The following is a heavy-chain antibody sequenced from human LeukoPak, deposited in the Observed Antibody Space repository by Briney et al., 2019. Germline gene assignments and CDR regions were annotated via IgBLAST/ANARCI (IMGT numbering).Heavy chain of an antibody. CDR1: GFTFDDYA. J-gene: IGHJ4*02. V-gene: IGHV3-9*01. D-gene: IGHD3-16*01. CDR3: AKETGGNFDY. CDR2: ISWNSGSI. Sequence: GRSLRLSCAASGFTFDDYAMHWVRQAPGKGLEWVSGISWNSGSIGYADSVKDRFTISRDNAKNSLYLQMNSLRAEDTALYYCAKETGGNFDYWGQGTLVTVSS.